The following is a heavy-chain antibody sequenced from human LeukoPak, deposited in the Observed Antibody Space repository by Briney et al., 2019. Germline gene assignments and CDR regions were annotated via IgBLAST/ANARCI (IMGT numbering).Heavy chain of an antibody. CDR1: GGTFSSYA. D-gene: IGHD3-9*01. CDR2: IIPILGIA. V-gene: IGHV1-69*04. Sequence: SVKVSCKASGGTFSSYAISWVRQVPGQGLEWMGRIIPILGIANYAQKFQGRVTITADKSTSTAYMELSSLRSEDTAVYYCARNSATIFSALPDWGQGTLVTVSS. J-gene: IGHJ4*02. CDR3: ARNSATIFSALPD.